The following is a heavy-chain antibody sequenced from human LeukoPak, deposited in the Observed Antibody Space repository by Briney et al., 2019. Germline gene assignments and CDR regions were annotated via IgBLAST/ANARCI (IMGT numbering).Heavy chain of an antibody. CDR3: ARDLLRTAAPTPNWFDP. Sequence: ASVKVSCKASGYTFTGYYMHWVRQAPGQGLEWMEWINPNSGGTNYAQKFQGRVTMTRDTSISTAYMELSRLRSDDTAVYYCARDLLRTAAPTPNWFDPWGQGTLVTVSS. CDR1: GYTFTGYY. V-gene: IGHV1-2*02. J-gene: IGHJ5*02. CDR2: INPNSGGT. D-gene: IGHD2-2*01.